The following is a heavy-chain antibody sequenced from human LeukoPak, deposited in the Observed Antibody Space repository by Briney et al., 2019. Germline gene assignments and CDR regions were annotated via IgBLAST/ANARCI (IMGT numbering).Heavy chain of an antibody. Sequence: SETLSLTCTVSGGSLSSYYWSWLRQPPGKGLEWIGYIYYSGSTNYNPSLKSRVTISVDTSKNQFSLKLSSVTAADTAVYYCARLLGIPPYFDYWGQGTLVTVSS. CDR2: IYYSGST. V-gene: IGHV4-59*12. CDR3: ARLLGIPPYFDY. J-gene: IGHJ4*02. D-gene: IGHD7-27*01. CDR1: GGSLSSYY.